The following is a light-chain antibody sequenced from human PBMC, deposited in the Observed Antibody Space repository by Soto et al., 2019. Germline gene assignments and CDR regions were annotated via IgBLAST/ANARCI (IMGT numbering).Light chain of an antibody. CDR2: EVS. J-gene: IGLJ3*02. Sequence: QSALTQPPSVSGSPGQSVTISCTGTSSDIGYHNRVSWYQQPPGTAPKLMIYEVSTRYSGVPDLFSGSKSGNTASLTISGLQAEDEADYYCSSFASSATLVFGRGTKLTVL. CDR3: SSFASSATLV. CDR1: SSDIGYHNR. V-gene: IGLV2-18*02.